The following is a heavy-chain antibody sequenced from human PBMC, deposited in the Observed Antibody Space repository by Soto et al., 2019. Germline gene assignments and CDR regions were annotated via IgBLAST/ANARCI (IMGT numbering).Heavy chain of an antibody. CDR3: ATGGASGWYGDF. CDR2: INPNSGDT. J-gene: IGHJ4*02. Sequence: QVQLVQSGAEVKKPGASVKVSCKASGYTFAGYYMHWVRQAPGQGLEWMGWINPNSGDTNYAQKFQGRVSMTRDTITTAYMEPSRLRFDDTAVYYCATGGASGWYGDFWGQGALVTVSS. CDR1: GYTFAGYY. V-gene: IGHV1-2*02. D-gene: IGHD6-19*01.